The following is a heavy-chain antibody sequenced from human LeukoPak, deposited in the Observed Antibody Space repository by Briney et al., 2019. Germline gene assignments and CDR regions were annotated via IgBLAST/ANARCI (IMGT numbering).Heavy chain of an antibody. CDR1: GYTFTSYA. CDR3: ARAHQPLGGLSFPDS. J-gene: IGHJ5*01. Sequence: ASVKVSCKASGYTFTSYAMNWVRQAPGQGLEWMGWINTDTGNPTYAQGFTGRFAFSLDTSVSTAYLQISSLKAEDTAVYYCARAHQPLGGLSFPDSWGQGTLVTVSS. CDR2: INTDTGNP. D-gene: IGHD3-16*02. V-gene: IGHV7-4-1*02.